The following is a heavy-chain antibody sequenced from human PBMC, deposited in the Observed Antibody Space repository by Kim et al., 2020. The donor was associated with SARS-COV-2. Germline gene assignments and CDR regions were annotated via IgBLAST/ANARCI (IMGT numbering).Heavy chain of an antibody. V-gene: IGHV4-61*01. D-gene: IGHD2-21*02. CDR3: ARVSYCGGDCYRCQH. Sequence: SETLSLTCTVSGGSVSSGSYYWSWIRQPPGKGLEWIGYIYYSGSTNYNPSLKSRVTISVDTSKNQFSLKLSSVTAADTAVYYCARVSYCGGDCYRCQHWGQGTLVTVSS. CDR1: GGSVSSGSYY. CDR2: IYYSGST. J-gene: IGHJ1*01.